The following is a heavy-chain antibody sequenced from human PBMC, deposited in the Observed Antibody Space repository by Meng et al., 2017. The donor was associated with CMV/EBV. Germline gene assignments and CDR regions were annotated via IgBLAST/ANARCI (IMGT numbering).Heavy chain of an antibody. CDR1: GYTFNTFG. D-gene: IGHD3-22*01. CDR3: ARDASFYYDSTGYHSAY. Sequence: QVQLVQSGPEVKKPGASVKVSCKASGYTFNTFGISWVRQAPGQGLEWMGWISGYNGVTNYAPKMQGKVTMTTDPSTSTAYLELRSLRSDDTAVYFCARDASFYYDSTGYHSAYWGQGILVTVSS. CDR2: ISGYNGVT. J-gene: IGHJ4*02. V-gene: IGHV1-18*01.